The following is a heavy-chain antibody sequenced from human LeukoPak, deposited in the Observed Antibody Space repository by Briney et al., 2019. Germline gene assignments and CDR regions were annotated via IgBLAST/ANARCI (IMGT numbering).Heavy chain of an antibody. CDR1: GGSISSNNW. CDR3: ARGGGGSSTVTIYWFDS. D-gene: IGHD4-17*01. J-gene: IGHJ5*01. V-gene: IGHV4-4*02. CDR2: ISQSETT. Sequence: SETLSLTCVVSGGSISSNNWWSWVRQPPGKGLEWVGEISQSETTYYNPSLKSRVTISVDTSKNQFSLKLSSVTAADTAVYYCARGGGGSSTVTIYWFDSWGQGTLVTVSS.